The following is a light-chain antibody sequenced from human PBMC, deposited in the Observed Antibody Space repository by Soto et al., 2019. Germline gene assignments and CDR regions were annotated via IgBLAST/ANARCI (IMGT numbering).Light chain of an antibody. CDR3: QQYESSRT. V-gene: IGKV3-20*01. Sequence: EIVLTQSPGTLSLTPGEIATLSCRASQSVSSTFLAWYQQKPGQAPKVLIYGASTRATGIPDRFSGSGSGTDFTLTISRLEPEDFAMYYCQQYESSRTFGQGTKVEMK. J-gene: IGKJ1*01. CDR2: GAS. CDR1: QSVSSTF.